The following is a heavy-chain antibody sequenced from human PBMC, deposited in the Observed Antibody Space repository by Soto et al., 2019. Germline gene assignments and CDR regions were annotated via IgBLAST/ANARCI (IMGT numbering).Heavy chain of an antibody. CDR2: IYHSGST. Sequence: SETLSLTCAVSGGSISSGGYSWSWIRQPPGKGLEWIGYIYHSGSTYYNQSLKSRVTISVDRSKNQFSLKLSSVTAADTAVYYCARAPGYCSSTSCYQYFDYWGQGTLVTVSS. CDR1: GGSISSGGYS. J-gene: IGHJ4*02. V-gene: IGHV4-30-2*01. D-gene: IGHD2-2*01. CDR3: ARAPGYCSSTSCYQYFDY.